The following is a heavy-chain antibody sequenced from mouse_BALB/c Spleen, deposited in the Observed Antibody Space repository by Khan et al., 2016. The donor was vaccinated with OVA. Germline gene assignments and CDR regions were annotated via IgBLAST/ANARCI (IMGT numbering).Heavy chain of an antibody. Sequence: VQLQESGPGLVKPSQSLSLTCSVTGYSITSCYYWNWIRQFPGNILEWMGYKVYDGSNNYNPSLKNRISFTRDTSSNQFFLQMNSVTTEDTAAYYGGRGGRWFDHWGQGTLVTVSA. CDR2: KVYDGSN. CDR3: GRGGRWFDH. D-gene: IGHD3-3*01. V-gene: IGHV3-6*02. CDR1: GYSITSCYY. J-gene: IGHJ3*01.